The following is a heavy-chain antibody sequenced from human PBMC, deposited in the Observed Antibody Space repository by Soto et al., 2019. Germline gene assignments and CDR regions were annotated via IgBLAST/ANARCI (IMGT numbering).Heavy chain of an antibody. CDR1: GGTFSSYA. D-gene: IGHD3-9*01. CDR3: VSNYDILTGLGGYFDY. V-gene: IGHV1-69*01. Sequence: QVQLVQSGAEVKKPGSSVKVSCKASGGTFSSYAISWVRQAPGQGLEWMGGIIPIFGTANYAQKFQGRVTITADESTSTAYMELSSLRSEDTAVYYCVSNYDILTGLGGYFDYWGQGTLVTVSS. CDR2: IIPIFGTA. J-gene: IGHJ4*02.